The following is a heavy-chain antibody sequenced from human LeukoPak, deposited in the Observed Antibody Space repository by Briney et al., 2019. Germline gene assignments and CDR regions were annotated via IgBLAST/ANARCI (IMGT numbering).Heavy chain of an antibody. CDR1: GYTFTSYA. D-gene: IGHD5-18*01. Sequence: ASVKVSCKASGYTFTSYAMNWVRQAPGQGLEWMGWINTSTGNPTYAQGFTGRFVFSLDTSVSTAYLQISSLKAEDTAVYYCARDLIPTVDTAMVFHYWGQGTLVTVSS. CDR3: ARDLIPTVDTAMVFHY. J-gene: IGHJ4*02. CDR2: INTSTGNP. V-gene: IGHV7-4-1*02.